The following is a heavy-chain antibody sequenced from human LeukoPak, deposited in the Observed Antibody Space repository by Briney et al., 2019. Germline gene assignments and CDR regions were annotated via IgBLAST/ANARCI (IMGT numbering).Heavy chain of an antibody. Sequence: PGGSLRLSCAASGFSFSDSWMTWVRQTPGKGPQWVASIHQDAGEKQYLDSVRGRFTISRDNARNSLYLQMHSLRAEDTAVYYCARGHGWFDPWGQGSLVTVSS. J-gene: IGHJ5*02. V-gene: IGHV3-7*05. CDR3: ARGHGWFDP. CDR2: IHQDAGEK. CDR1: GFSFSDSW.